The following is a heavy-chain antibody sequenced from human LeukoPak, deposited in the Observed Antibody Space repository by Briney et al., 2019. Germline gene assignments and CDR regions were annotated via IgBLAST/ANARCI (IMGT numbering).Heavy chain of an antibody. CDR3: ARGRGHYDFWSGYSGPSGAFDI. Sequence: SETLSLTCTVSGYSISSGYYWGWIRQPPGQGLEWIGSIYHSGSTYYNPSLKSRVTISVDTSKNQFSLKLSSVTAADTAVYYCARGRGHYDFWSGYSGPSGAFDIWGQGTMVTVSS. CDR2: IYHSGST. V-gene: IGHV4-38-2*02. D-gene: IGHD3-3*01. J-gene: IGHJ3*02. CDR1: GYSISSGYY.